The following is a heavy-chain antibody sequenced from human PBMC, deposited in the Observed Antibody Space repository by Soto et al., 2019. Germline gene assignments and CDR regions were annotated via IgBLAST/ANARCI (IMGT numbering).Heavy chain of an antibody. Sequence: TLSLTCGFSGVTVASSHWWSWVRQSPGRGLEWIGNVYHTGDTNFNPSLQSRVTFSVDKSNNQFSLRLTSVTAADTAVYFCAREIVSAGGHNYFDPWSTGTLVTVDS. J-gene: IGHJ5*02. CDR3: AREIVSAGGHNYFDP. CDR2: VYHTGDT. V-gene: IGHV4-4*01. D-gene: IGHD3-16*01. CDR1: GVTVASSHW.